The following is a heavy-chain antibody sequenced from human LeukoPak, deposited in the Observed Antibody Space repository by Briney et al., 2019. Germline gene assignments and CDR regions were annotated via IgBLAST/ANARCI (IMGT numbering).Heavy chain of an antibody. Sequence: SETLSLTCTVSGGSISSYYWSWIRQPPGKGLEWIGYIYYSGSTNYNPSLKSRVTISVDTSKNQFSLKLSSVTAADTAVYYCASYMVRGVIDAFDIGGQGTMVTVSS. CDR2: IYYSGST. V-gene: IGHV4-59*01. J-gene: IGHJ3*02. CDR1: GGSISSYY. D-gene: IGHD3-10*01. CDR3: ASYMVRGVIDAFDI.